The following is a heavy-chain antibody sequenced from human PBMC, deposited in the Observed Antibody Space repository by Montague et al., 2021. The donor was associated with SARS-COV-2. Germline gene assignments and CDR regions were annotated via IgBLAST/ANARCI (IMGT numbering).Heavy chain of an antibody. CDR2: IYTSGST. CDR3: ARGALFYDSSGYYSDAFDI. Sequence: SETLFLTCTVSGGSISSYYWNWIRQSAGKGLEWIGRIYTSGSTNYDPSLKSRVTMSVDTSKNQFSLKLSSVTAADTAVYYCARGALFYDSSGYYSDAFDIWGQGTMVTVSS. J-gene: IGHJ3*02. D-gene: IGHD3-22*01. V-gene: IGHV4-4*07. CDR1: GGSISSYY.